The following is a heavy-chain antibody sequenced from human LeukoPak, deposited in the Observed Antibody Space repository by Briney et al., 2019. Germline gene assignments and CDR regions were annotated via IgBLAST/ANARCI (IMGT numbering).Heavy chain of an antibody. CDR2: IKQDGCEK. Sequence: GGSLRLSCAASGFTFSSYWMSWVRQAPGKGLEWVANIKQDGCEKYYVDSVKGRFTISRDNAKNSLYLQMNSLRAEDTAVYYCATRRGPGYCSSTSCQGGETFDYWGQGTLVTVPS. J-gene: IGHJ4*02. D-gene: IGHD2-2*01. CDR3: ATRRGPGYCSSTSCQGGETFDY. V-gene: IGHV3-7*01. CDR1: GFTFSSYW.